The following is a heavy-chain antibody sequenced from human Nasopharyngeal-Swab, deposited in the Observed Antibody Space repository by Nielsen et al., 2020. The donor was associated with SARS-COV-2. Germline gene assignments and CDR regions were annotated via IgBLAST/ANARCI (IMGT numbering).Heavy chain of an antibody. Sequence: ASVKVSCKVSGYTLTELSMHWVRQAPGKGLEWMGGFDPEDGETIYAQKFQGRVTMTEDTSTDTAYMELSSLRSEDTAVYYCASSYDSSGYLQPYYYYGMDVWGQGTTVTVSS. CDR1: GYTLTELS. V-gene: IGHV1-24*01. J-gene: IGHJ6*02. CDR3: ASSYDSSGYLQPYYYYGMDV. D-gene: IGHD3-22*01. CDR2: FDPEDGET.